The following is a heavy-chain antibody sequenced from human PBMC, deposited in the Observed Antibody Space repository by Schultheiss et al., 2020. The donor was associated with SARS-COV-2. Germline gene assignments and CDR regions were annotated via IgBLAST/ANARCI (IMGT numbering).Heavy chain of an antibody. CDR1: GFTFSSYA. V-gene: IGHV3-64*01. D-gene: IGHD2-15*01. Sequence: GGSLRLSCAASGFTFSSYAMSWVRQAPGKGLEYVSAISSNGGSTYYANSVKGRFTISRDNSKNTLYLQMNSLRAEDTAVYYCARDGPPPVVGLLDYWGQGTLVTVSS. CDR3: ARDGPPPVVGLLDY. CDR2: ISSNGGST. J-gene: IGHJ4*02.